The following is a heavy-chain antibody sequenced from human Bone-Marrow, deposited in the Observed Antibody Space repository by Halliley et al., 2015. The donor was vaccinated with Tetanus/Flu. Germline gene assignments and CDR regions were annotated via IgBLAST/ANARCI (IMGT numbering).Heavy chain of an antibody. D-gene: IGHD6-25*01. CDR3: AGGDGWTATT. V-gene: IGHV4-59*01. CDR1: GASISGYY. CDR2: IHYTRGT. Sequence: GLVKPSETLSLTCSVSGASISGYYWHWMRQSPGQGLEWLGYIHYTRGTNYNPSLKSRVFVSLDTSRNRFSLSLTSVTAADTAVYFCAGGDGWTATTWGQGTLVTVSS. J-gene: IGHJ5*02.